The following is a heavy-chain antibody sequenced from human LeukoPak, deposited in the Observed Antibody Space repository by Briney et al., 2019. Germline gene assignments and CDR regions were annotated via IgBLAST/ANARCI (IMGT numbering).Heavy chain of an antibody. Sequence: GRSLRLSCAASGFAFSNYGMHWVRQAPGQGLEWVAVISFDGTNKYYADSLKGRFTISRDNSKNTVYLQMNSLRPEDTAVYYCANYLRQLPFDYWGQGTLVTVSS. D-gene: IGHD2-2*01. V-gene: IGHV3-30*18. CDR1: GFAFSNYG. CDR2: ISFDGTNK. J-gene: IGHJ4*02. CDR3: ANYLRQLPFDY.